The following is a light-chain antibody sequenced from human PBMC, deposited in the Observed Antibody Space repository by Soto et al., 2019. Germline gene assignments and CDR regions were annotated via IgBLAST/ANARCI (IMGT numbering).Light chain of an antibody. Sequence: QSALTQPRSVSGSPGQSVTISCTGTSSDVGGYNYVSWYQQHPGKAPKLMIYDVSKRPSGVPDRFSGSKSGNTASLTISGLQGEDEADYYCCSYAGSYTFEVFGTGTKVTVL. CDR1: SSDVGGYNY. J-gene: IGLJ1*01. V-gene: IGLV2-11*01. CDR3: CSYAGSYTFEV. CDR2: DVS.